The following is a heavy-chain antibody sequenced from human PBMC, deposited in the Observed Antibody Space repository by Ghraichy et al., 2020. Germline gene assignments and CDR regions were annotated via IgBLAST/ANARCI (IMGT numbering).Heavy chain of an antibody. Sequence: SVKVSCKASGGTFSSYAISWVRQAPGQGLEWMRGIIPIFGTANYAQKFQGRVTITADESTSTAYMELSSLRSEDTAVYYCARAVGGFYGDYFTWFDPWGQGTLVTVSS. CDR2: IIPIFGTA. CDR1: GGTFSSYA. V-gene: IGHV1-69*13. J-gene: IGHJ5*02. CDR3: ARAVGGFYGDYFTWFDP. D-gene: IGHD4-17*01.